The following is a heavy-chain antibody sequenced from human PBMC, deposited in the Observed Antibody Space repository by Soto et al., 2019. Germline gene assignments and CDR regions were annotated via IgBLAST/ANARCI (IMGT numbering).Heavy chain of an antibody. J-gene: IGHJ5*02. CDR1: GVSFSGYY. D-gene: IGHD3-10*01. CDR2: INHSGST. Sequence: SETLSLTCAVYGVSFSGYYWSWIRQPPGKGLEWIGEINHSGSTNYNPSLKSRVTISVDTSKNQFSLKLSSVTAADTAVYYCARERGVLLWFGELSWFDPWGQGTLVT. CDR3: ARERGVLLWFGELSWFDP. V-gene: IGHV4-34*01.